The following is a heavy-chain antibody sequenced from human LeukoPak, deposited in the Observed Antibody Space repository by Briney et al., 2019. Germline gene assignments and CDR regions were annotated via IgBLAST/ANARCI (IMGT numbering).Heavy chain of an antibody. D-gene: IGHD6-19*01. V-gene: IGHV4-39*01. CDR2: IYDSGST. J-gene: IGHJ4*02. Sequence: SETLSLTCTVSGGSIRSSYYYWGWIRQPPGKGLEWIGSIYDSGSTYYNPSLKSRVTISVDTSKNQFSLKLNSVTAADTAVYYCARGGLYSSGWYGGDFDYWGQGTLVTVSS. CDR1: GGSIRSSYYY. CDR3: ARGGLYSSGWYGGDFDY.